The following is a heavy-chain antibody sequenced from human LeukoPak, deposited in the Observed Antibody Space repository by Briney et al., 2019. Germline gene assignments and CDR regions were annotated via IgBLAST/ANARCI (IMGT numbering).Heavy chain of an antibody. D-gene: IGHD3-22*01. Sequence: GGSLRLSCSASGFTFDDYAMHCVRHAPRKGLEWVSGISWNSGSIAYADSVKGRFTISRDNAKNSLYLQMNSLRAEDTALYYCAKDNRRYYDSSGYYSYWGQATLVTVSS. J-gene: IGHJ4*02. CDR3: AKDNRRYYDSSGYYSY. CDR2: ISWNSGSI. CDR1: GFTFDDYA. V-gene: IGHV3-9*01.